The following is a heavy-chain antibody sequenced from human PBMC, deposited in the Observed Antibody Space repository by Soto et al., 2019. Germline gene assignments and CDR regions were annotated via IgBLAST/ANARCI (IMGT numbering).Heavy chain of an antibody. CDR2: IYPGDSGT. V-gene: IGHV5-51*01. J-gene: IGHJ6*02. D-gene: IGHD3-22*01. CDR3: GRQDGGYYYDTSGYYSSMEV. CDR1: GYSFTNYW. Sequence: PGESLKISCKGSGYSFTNYWIGWVRQMPGKGLEWMGIIYPGDSGTRYSPSFQGQVTISADKSISTAYLQWSSLKASDTAMYYCGRQDGGYYYDTSGYYSSMEVWGPGTTLTVYS.